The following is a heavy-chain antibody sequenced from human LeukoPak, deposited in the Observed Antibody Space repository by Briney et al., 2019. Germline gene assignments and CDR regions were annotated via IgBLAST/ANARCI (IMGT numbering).Heavy chain of an antibody. D-gene: IGHD4-17*01. V-gene: IGHV3-23*01. CDR3: ARVYDYVEAYYFDY. CDR1: GFTFSSYA. Sequence: GGSLRLSCAASGFTFSSYAMSWVRQAPGKGLEWVSAISGSGGSTYYADSVKGRFTISRDNSKNTLYLQMNSLRAEDTALYYCARVYDYVEAYYFDYWGQGTLVTVSS. J-gene: IGHJ4*02. CDR2: ISGSGGST.